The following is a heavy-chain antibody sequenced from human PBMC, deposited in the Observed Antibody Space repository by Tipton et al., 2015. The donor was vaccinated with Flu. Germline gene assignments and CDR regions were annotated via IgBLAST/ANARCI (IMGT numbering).Heavy chain of an antibody. CDR3: ARLSYYDVDLKNFYFDY. CDR1: GGSINNSGYY. Sequence: TLSLTCVVSGGSINNSGYYWGWIRQPPGKGLEWVGSIYYSGSTYYNPSLKSRVTISVDTSKSQFSLMLRSVTAADTAVYYCARLSYYDVDLKNFYFDYWGQGALVTVSS. J-gene: IGHJ4*02. V-gene: IGHV4-39*01. CDR2: IYYSGST. D-gene: IGHD3-10*02.